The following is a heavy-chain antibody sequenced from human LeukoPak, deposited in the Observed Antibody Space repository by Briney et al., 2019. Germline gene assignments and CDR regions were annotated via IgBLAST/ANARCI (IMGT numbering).Heavy chain of an antibody. D-gene: IGHD2-2*01. CDR3: ARYCSSTSCYSRNDY. CDR2: INPNSGGT. V-gene: IGHV1-2*02. J-gene: IGHJ4*02. Sequence: ASVKVSCKASGYTFTGYYMHWVRQAPGQGLEWMGWINPNSGGTNYAQKFQGRVTMTRDTSISTAYTELSRLRSDDTAVYYCARYCSSTSCYSRNDYWGQGTLVTVSS. CDR1: GYTFTGYY.